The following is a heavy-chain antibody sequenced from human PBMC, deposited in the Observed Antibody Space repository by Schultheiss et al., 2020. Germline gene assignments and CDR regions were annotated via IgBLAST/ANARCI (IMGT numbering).Heavy chain of an antibody. CDR2: ISYDGSNK. D-gene: IGHD2-2*01. Sequence: GESLKISCAASGFTFSSYAMHWVRQAPGKGLEWVAVISYDGSNKYYADSVKGRFTISRDNSKNTLYLQMNSLRAEDTAVYYCAREFVKDCSSTSCYYYYCYYGMDVWGQGTTVTVSS. V-gene: IGHV3-30-3*01. CDR3: AREFVKDCSSTSCYYYYCYYGMDV. J-gene: IGHJ6*02. CDR1: GFTFSSYA.